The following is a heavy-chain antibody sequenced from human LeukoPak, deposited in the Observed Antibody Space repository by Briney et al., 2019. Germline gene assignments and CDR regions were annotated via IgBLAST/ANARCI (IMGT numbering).Heavy chain of an antibody. CDR1: GYIFTSYA. Sequence: ASVKVSCKASGYIFTSYAMHWVRQAPGQRLEWMGWINAGNGNTKYSQKFQGRVTITRDTSASSVYMELSSLRSEDTAVYYCARDIDRVFNWFDPWGQGTLVTVSS. CDR2: INAGNGNT. CDR3: ARDIDRVFNWFDP. V-gene: IGHV1-3*01. D-gene: IGHD6-13*01. J-gene: IGHJ5*02.